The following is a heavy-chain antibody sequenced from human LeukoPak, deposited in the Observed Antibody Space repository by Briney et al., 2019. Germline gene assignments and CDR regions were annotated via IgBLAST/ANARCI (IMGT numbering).Heavy chain of an antibody. CDR1: GGTFSSYA. D-gene: IGHD1-1*01. J-gene: IGHJ5*02. V-gene: IGHV1-69*05. CDR2: IIPIFGTA. CDR3: AREWNNWFDP. Sequence: GASVKVSCKASGGTFSSYAISWVRQAPGQGLEWMGRIIPIFGTANYAQKFQGRVTITTDESTSTAHMELSSLRSEDTAVYYCAREWNNWFDPWGQGTLVTVSS.